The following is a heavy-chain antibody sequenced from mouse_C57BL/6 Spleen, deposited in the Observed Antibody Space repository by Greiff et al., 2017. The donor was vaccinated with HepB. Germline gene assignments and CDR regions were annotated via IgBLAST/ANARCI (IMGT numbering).Heavy chain of an antibody. Sequence: QVQLQQPGAELVKPGASVKLSCKASGYTFTSYWMQWVKQRPGQGLEWIGEIDPSDSYTNYNQKFKSKATLTVDTSSSTAYMQLSSLTSEDSAVYYCARGNGNYFDYWGQGTTLTVSS. D-gene: IGHD2-1*01. CDR2: IDPSDSYT. CDR3: ARGNGNYFDY. CDR1: GYTFTSYW. V-gene: IGHV1-50*01. J-gene: IGHJ2*01.